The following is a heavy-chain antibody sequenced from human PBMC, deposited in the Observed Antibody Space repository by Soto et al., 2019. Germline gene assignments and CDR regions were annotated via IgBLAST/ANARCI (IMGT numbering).Heavy chain of an antibody. J-gene: IGHJ4*01. Sequence: SETLSLTCTVSGGSISSSSYYWGWIRQPPGKGLEWIGSIYHSESTYYNPSLKSRVTISADTSKNQFSLKLSSVTAADTAVYYCARGIQLFDYWGQGTLVTVS. D-gene: IGHD5-18*01. CDR2: IYHSEST. V-gene: IGHV4-39*01. CDR1: GGSISSSSYY. CDR3: ARGIQLFDY.